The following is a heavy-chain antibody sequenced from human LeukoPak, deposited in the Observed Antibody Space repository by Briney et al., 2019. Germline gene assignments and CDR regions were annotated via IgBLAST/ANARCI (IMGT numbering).Heavy chain of an antibody. V-gene: IGHV4-4*02. CDR2: IFHRGNT. Sequence: SSGTLSLTCAVSGDSIISTNWWSWVRQPPGKGLDWTGVIFHRGNTNYNPSLKSRVTISVDTSKNQFSLTLTSVTAADTAVYHCARTYCSGGDCFFSDIWGQGTMVTVSS. CDR1: GDSIISTNW. J-gene: IGHJ3*02. D-gene: IGHD2-21*02. CDR3: ARTYCSGGDCFFSDI.